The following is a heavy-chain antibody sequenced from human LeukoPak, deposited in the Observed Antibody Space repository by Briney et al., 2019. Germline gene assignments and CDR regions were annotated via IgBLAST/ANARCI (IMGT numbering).Heavy chain of an antibody. V-gene: IGHV3-21*01. CDR3: ARDGADSGGSFDY. D-gene: IGHD2-15*01. Sequence: GGSLRLSYAASGFTFSSYSMNWFRQAPGKGLEWVSSISSSSSYIYYADSVKGRFTISRDNAKNSLYLQMNSLRAEDTAVYYCARDGADSGGSFDYWGQGTLVTVSS. CDR2: ISSSSSYI. CDR1: GFTFSSYS. J-gene: IGHJ4*02.